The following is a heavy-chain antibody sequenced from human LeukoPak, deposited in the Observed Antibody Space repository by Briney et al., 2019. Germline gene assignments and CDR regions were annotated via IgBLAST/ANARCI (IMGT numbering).Heavy chain of an antibody. V-gene: IGHV4-31*03. CDR2: FYNSDST. CDR3: ARGGNYYGFDY. J-gene: IGHJ4*02. Sequence: SQRVSLTCTVSGGSISSVGYCWIWTRQHPGKGLKGMGCFYNSDSTYYNPSLKTRVTITVDRSKNKFSLKLSSVTAADTAVYFCARGGNYYGFDYWGQGTLVTVSS. CDR1: GGSISSVGYC. D-gene: IGHD3-10*01.